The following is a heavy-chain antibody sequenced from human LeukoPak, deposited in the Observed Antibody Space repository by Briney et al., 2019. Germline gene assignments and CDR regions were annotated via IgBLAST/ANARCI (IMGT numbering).Heavy chain of an antibody. CDR2: IRSKAYGGTT. J-gene: IGHJ5*02. Sequence: PGGSLRLSCTASGFTFGDYAMRWVRQAPGKGLEWVGFIRSKAYGGTTEYAASVKGRFPISRDDSKSIAYLQMNSLKTEDTAVYYCTRVRYYYDSTGTNWFDPWGQGTLVTVSS. CDR1: GFTFGDYA. V-gene: IGHV3-49*04. CDR3: TRVRYYYDSTGTNWFDP. D-gene: IGHD3-22*01.